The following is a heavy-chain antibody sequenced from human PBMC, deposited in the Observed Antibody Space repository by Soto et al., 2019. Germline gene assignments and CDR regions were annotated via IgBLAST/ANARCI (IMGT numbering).Heavy chain of an antibody. Sequence: PSETLSLTCTVSGGSISSYYWSWIRQPPGKGLEWIGFVHYTGSANYNPSLKSRVTISVGTSKKQFSLRLSSVTAADSGVYYCAREGASRFRGFDYWGQGTLVTVSS. V-gene: IGHV4-59*01. CDR3: AREGASRFRGFDY. CDR2: VHYTGSA. D-gene: IGHD2-2*01. CDR1: GGSISSYY. J-gene: IGHJ4*02.